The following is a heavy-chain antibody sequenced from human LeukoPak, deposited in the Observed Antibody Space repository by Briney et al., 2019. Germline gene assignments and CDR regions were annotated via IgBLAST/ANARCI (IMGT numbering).Heavy chain of an antibody. CDR1: GGSFSGYY. J-gene: IGHJ5*02. CDR2: INHSGST. CDR3: ARDPHFWFDP. V-gene: IGHV4-34*01. D-gene: IGHD3-3*02. Sequence: SETLSLTCAVYGGSFSGYYWSWIRQPPGKGLEWIGEINHSGSTNYNPSLKSRVTISVDTSKNQFSLKLSSVTAADTAVYYCARDPHFWFDPWGQGTLVTVSS.